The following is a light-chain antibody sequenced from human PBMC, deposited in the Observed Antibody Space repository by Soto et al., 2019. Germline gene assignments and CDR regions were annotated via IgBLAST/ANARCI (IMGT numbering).Light chain of an antibody. V-gene: IGLV2-14*01. CDR2: DVS. Sequence: SALTQPASVSGSPGQSITISCTGTSSDVGGYNYVSWYQQHPGKAPKLMIYDVSNRPSGVSNRFSGSKSGNTASLTISGLQAEDEADYYCSSYTSSPVVFGGGTKLTVL. CDR3: SSYTSSPVV. CDR1: SSDVGGYNY. J-gene: IGLJ2*01.